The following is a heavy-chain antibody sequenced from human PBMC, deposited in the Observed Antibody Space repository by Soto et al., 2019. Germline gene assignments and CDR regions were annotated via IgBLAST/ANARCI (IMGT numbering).Heavy chain of an antibody. CDR1: GFTFGDYA. D-gene: IGHD3-3*02. CDR3: TRPLSFGNIALNAFDI. CDR2: IRSKAYGGTT. Sequence: GGSLRLSCTASGFTFGDYAMSWFRQAPGKGLEWVGFIRSKAYGGTTEYAASVKGRFTISRDDSKSIAYLQMNSLKTEDTAVYYCTRPLSFGNIALNAFDIWGQGTMVTVSS. J-gene: IGHJ3*02. V-gene: IGHV3-49*03.